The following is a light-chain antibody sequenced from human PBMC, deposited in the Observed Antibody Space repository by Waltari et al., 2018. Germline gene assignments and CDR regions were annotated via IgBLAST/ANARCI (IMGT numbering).Light chain of an antibody. Sequence: SYVLTQPPSVSVAPGQPARLTCGGNNIGSKSVHWYQQKPGQAPVLVVYDDSGRPSGIPGRFSGSNSGNTATLTISRVEAGHEADYYCQVWDSSSDHWLFGGGTKLTVL. CDR2: DDS. V-gene: IGLV3-21*02. CDR3: QVWDSSSDHWL. J-gene: IGLJ3*02. CDR1: NIGSKS.